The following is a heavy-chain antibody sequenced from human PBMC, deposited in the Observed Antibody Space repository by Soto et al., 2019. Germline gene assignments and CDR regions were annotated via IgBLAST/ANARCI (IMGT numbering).Heavy chain of an antibody. Sequence: GGSLRLSCAASGFTFDDYTMHWVRQAPGKGLEWVSLISWDGGSTYYADSVKGRFTISRDNSKNSLYLQMNSLRTEDTALYYCAKDINPLYDFWSGQPVYGMDVWGQGTTVTVSS. J-gene: IGHJ6*02. CDR2: ISWDGGST. V-gene: IGHV3-43*01. CDR1: GFTFDDYT. D-gene: IGHD3-3*01. CDR3: AKDINPLYDFWSGQPVYGMDV.